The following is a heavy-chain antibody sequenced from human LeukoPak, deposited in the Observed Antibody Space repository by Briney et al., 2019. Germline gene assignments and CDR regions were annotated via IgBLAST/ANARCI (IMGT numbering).Heavy chain of an antibody. CDR2: IYSGGST. Sequence: GGSLRLSCAASGFTVSSNYMSWVRQAPGKGLEWVSVIYSGGSTYYADSVKGRFTISRYNSKNTLYLQMNSRRAEDTDVYYCARELSVTRRDYYFDYWGQGTLVTVSS. CDR3: ARELSVTRRDYYFDY. J-gene: IGHJ4*02. CDR1: GFTVSSNY. D-gene: IGHD2-21*02. V-gene: IGHV3-53*01.